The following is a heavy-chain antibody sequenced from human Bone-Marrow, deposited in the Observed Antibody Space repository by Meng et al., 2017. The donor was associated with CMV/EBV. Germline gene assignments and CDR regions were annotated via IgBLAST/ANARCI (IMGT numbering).Heavy chain of an antibody. V-gene: IGHV4-39*07. CDR3: ARDSSTSWSGDAFDI. CDR2: IYYSGST. D-gene: IGHD2-2*01. Sequence: GSLRLSCTVSGGSISSSSYYWGWIRQPPGKGLEWIGSIYYSGSTYYNPSLKSRVTISVDTSKNQFSLKLSSVTAADTAVYYCARDSSTSWSGDAFDIWGQGTTVTVSS. J-gene: IGHJ3*02. CDR1: GGSISSSSYY.